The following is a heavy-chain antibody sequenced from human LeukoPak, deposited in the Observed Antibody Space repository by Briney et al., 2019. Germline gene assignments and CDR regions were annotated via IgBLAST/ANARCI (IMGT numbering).Heavy chain of an antibody. V-gene: IGHV3-7*01. CDR3: ATMQWLEGVDWFDP. D-gene: IGHD6-19*01. CDR1: GFTFSSNW. CDR2: INPDGSEK. Sequence: PGGSLRLSCAASGFTFSSNWMTWVRQAPGKGLEWVANINPDGSEKNYVDSVKGRFTISRDNSKNILFLQMNSLRAEDTAVYYCATMQWLEGVDWFDPWGQGTLVTVSS. J-gene: IGHJ5*02.